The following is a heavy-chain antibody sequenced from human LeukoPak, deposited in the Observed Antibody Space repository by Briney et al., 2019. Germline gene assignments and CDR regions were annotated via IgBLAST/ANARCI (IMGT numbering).Heavy chain of an antibody. CDR2: TYYRSKWYK. CDR3: ARGPSYFQH. Sequence: SQTLSLTCAISGDSVSSNSATWNWIRHSPSRGLEWLGRTYYRSKWYKYYAVSVKGRITINPDTSKNQFSLQLNSVTPEDTAVYYCARGPSYFQHWGQGTLVTVSS. V-gene: IGHV6-1*01. CDR1: GDSVSSNSAT. J-gene: IGHJ1*01.